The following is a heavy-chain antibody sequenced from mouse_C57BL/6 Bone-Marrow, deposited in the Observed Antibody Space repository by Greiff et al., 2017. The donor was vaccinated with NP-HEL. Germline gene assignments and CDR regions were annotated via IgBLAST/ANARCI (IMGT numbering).Heavy chain of an antibody. CDR3: ARDGYGPFDY. V-gene: IGHV1-54*01. J-gene: IGHJ2*01. CDR1: GYAFTNYL. CDR2: INPGSGGT. Sequence: QVQLQQSGAELVRPGTSVKVSCKASGYAFTNYLIEWVKQRPGQGLEWIGVINPGSGGTNYNEKFKGKATLTADKSSSTAYMQLSSLTSEDSAVYFCARDGYGPFDYWGQGTTLTVSS. D-gene: IGHD1-1*02.